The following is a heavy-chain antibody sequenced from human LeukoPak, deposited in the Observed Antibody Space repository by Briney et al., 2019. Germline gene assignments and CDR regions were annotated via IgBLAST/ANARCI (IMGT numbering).Heavy chain of an antibody. CDR3: AKDIGQRHYYFDY. Sequence: GRSLRLSCAASGFTVDDYAMHWVRQAPGRGLEWVSGISWNSGYIGYADSVKGRSTISRDNAKNSLYLQMNSLRVEDTALYYCAKDIGQRHYYFDYWGQGTLVTVSS. CDR2: ISWNSGYI. J-gene: IGHJ4*02. V-gene: IGHV3-9*01. D-gene: IGHD6-25*01. CDR1: GFTVDDYA.